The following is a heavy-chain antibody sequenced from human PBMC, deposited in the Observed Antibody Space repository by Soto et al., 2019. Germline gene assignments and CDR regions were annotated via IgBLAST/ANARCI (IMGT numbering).Heavy chain of an antibody. CDR2: MNPNSGNT. V-gene: IGHV1-8*01. CDR3: ARDAAIAVGGNWFDP. D-gene: IGHD2-15*01. Sequence: GAPVKVSCKASGYNFTSYDINWVRQVSGQGLDWMVWMNPNSGNTGFAQKFQGRVTLTRNTSISTAYRELSSLRSEDTAVYYCARDAAIAVGGNWFDPWGQGTLVTVSS. CDR1: GYNFTSYD. J-gene: IGHJ5*02.